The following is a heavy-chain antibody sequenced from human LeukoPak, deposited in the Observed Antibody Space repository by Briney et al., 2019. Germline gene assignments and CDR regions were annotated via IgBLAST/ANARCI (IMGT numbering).Heavy chain of an antibody. Sequence: ASVKVSFKASGYTFTSYYMHWVRQAPGQGLEWMGIINPSGGSTSYAQKFQGRVTMTRDTSTSTVYMELSSLRSENTAVYYCARSDSSGSFIDYWGQGTLVTVSS. CDR1: GYTFTSYY. V-gene: IGHV1-46*01. D-gene: IGHD3-22*01. J-gene: IGHJ4*02. CDR3: ARSDSSGSFIDY. CDR2: INPSGGST.